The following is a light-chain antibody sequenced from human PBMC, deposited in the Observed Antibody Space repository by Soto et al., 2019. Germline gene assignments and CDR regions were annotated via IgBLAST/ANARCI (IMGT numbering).Light chain of an antibody. CDR1: SSNIGSNT. V-gene: IGLV1-44*01. CDR3: AAWDDSLNGWV. Sequence: QSVLTQPPSASGTPGQRVTISCSGSSSNIGSNTVNWYQQLPGTAPKLLIYSNNQRPSGVPDRFSGSKSGTSASLAISGLQSEDEAYHYCAAWDDSLNGWVFGGGTKLTVL. J-gene: IGLJ3*02. CDR2: SNN.